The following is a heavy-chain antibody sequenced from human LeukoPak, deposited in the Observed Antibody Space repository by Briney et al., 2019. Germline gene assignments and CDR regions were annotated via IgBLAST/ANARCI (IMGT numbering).Heavy chain of an antibody. V-gene: IGHV4-4*07. D-gene: IGHD2-15*01. CDR3: ARAPSGCGGTCPSDH. CDR1: GGSISRYF. Sequence: SETLSLTCTFSGGSISRYFWSWIRAPAGKGLGWSGSSHDNGDSNHNPSLKSRVTMALDTSRNQVSLRLTSVTAADTAVYYCARAPSGCGGTCPSDHWGPGTLVTVSS. CDR2: SHDNGDS. J-gene: IGHJ4*02.